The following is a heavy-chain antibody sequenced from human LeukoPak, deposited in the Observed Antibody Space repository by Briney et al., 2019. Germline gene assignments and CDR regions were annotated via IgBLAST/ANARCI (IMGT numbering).Heavy chain of an antibody. CDR2: ISAYNGNT. CDR1: DYTFTSYG. V-gene: IGHV1-18*01. Sequence: ASVKVSCKASDYTFTSYGISWVRQAPGQGLEWMGWISAYNGNTNYAQKLQGRVTMTTDTSTSTAYMELGSLRSDDTAVYYCARAEWLVLSGDYWGQGTLVTVSS. D-gene: IGHD6-19*01. J-gene: IGHJ4*02. CDR3: ARAEWLVLSGDY.